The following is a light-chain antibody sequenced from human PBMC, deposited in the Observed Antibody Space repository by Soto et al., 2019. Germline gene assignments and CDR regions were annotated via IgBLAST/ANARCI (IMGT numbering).Light chain of an antibody. CDR3: QQYNSYSPT. Sequence: DIQMTQSPSTLSASVGDRVTITCRASQSISSWLAWYQQKPGKDPKLLIYDASSLESGVPSRFSGSGSGTEFTLTISSLQPDDFATYYCQQYNSYSPTFGPGTKVDIK. CDR2: DAS. CDR1: QSISSW. V-gene: IGKV1-5*01. J-gene: IGKJ3*01.